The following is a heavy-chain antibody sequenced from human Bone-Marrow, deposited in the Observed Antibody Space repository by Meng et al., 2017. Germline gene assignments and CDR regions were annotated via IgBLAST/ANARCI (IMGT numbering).Heavy chain of an antibody. CDR3: ARGSNWFDP. J-gene: IGHJ5*02. Sequence: QVQVVQSVAEVKKPGASVKVSCKASGYTFTSYDINWVRQATGQGLEWMGWMDPNSGNTGYAQKFQGRVTLTRNTSISTAYMELSSLRSEGTAVYYCARGSNWFDPWGQGTLVTVSS. CDR2: MDPNSGNT. V-gene: IGHV1-8*01. CDR1: GYTFTSYD.